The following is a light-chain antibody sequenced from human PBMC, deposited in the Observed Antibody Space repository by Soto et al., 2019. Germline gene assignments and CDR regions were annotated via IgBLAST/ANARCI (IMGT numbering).Light chain of an antibody. CDR1: SSDVGGYNY. CDR3: CSYAGSYTFGVV. CDR2: DVS. Sequence: QSALTQPRSVSGSPGQSVTISCTGTSSDVGGYNYVSWYQQHPGKAPKLMIYDVSKRPSGVPDRFSGSKSGNTASLTISGLQAEDEADYYCCSYAGSYTFGVVSGGGTKVTVL. J-gene: IGLJ2*01. V-gene: IGLV2-11*01.